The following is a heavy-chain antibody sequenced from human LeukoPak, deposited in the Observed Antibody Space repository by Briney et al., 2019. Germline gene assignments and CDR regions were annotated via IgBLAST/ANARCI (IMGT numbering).Heavy chain of an antibody. CDR2: ISAYNGNT. CDR3: ARGLQWELLNAFDI. D-gene: IGHD1-26*01. J-gene: IGHJ3*02. Sequence: ASVKVSCTASGYTFTSYGISWVRQAPGQGLEWMGWISAYNGNTNYAQKLQGRVTMTTDTSTSTAYMELRSLRSDDTAVYYCARGLQWELLNAFDIWGQGTMVTVSS. CDR1: GYTFTSYG. V-gene: IGHV1-18*01.